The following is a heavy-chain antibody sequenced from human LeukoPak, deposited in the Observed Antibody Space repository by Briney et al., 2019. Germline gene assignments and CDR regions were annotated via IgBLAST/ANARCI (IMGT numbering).Heavy chain of an antibody. CDR1: GYTFTSYA. CDR2: INTNTGNP. CDR3: AKEGSYYYYMDV. V-gene: IGHV7-4-1*02. J-gene: IGHJ6*03. Sequence: ASVKVSCKASGYTFTSYAMNWVRQAPGQGLEWLGWINTNTGNPTYAQDFTGQFVFSLDTSVNTAYLQISSLKAEDTAVYYCAKEGSYYYYMDVWGKGTTVTVSS.